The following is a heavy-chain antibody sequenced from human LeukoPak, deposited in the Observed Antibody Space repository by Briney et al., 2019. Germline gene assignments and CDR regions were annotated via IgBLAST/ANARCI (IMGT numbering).Heavy chain of an antibody. J-gene: IGHJ6*02. CDR1: GGSFSGYY. CDR2: INHSGST. CDR3: ARGVYSYYYYGMDA. V-gene: IGHV4-34*01. D-gene: IGHD4-11*01. Sequence: SETLSLTCAVYGGSFSGYYWSWIRQPPGKGLEWIGEINHSGSTNYNPSLKSRVTISVDTSKNQFSLKLSSVTAADTAVYYCARGVYSYYYYGMDAWGQGTTVTVSS.